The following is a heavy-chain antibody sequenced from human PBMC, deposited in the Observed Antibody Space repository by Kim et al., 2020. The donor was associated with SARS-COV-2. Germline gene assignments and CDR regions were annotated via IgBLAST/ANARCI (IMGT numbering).Heavy chain of an antibody. Sequence: GGSLRHSCAASGFTFDDYGMSWVRQAPGKGLEWVSGINWNGGSTGYADSVKGRFTISRDNAKNSLYLQMNSLRAEDTALYYCAREAAIGVTPYYFDYWGQGTLVTVSS. V-gene: IGHV3-20*04. CDR2: INWNGGST. D-gene: IGHD2-21*02. CDR3: AREAAIGVTPYYFDY. CDR1: GFTFDDYG. J-gene: IGHJ4*02.